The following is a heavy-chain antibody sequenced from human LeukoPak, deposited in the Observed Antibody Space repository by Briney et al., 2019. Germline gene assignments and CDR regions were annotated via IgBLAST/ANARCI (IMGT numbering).Heavy chain of an antibody. J-gene: IGHJ4*02. CDR1: GFSFSTYW. D-gene: IGHD3-22*01. Sequence: GGSLRLSCAASGFSFSTYWMTWVRQAPGKGLEWVANIKQDGSEQYYVDSVKGRFTISRDNAKNSLYLQMNSLRAEDTAEYYCARQSPVRDHYFDSSGPLVYWGQGTLVTVSS. CDR2: IKQDGSEQ. V-gene: IGHV3-7*01. CDR3: ARQSPVRDHYFDSSGPLVY.